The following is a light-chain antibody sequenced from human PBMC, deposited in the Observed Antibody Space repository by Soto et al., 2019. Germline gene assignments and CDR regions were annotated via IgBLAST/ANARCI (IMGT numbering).Light chain of an antibody. CDR1: NSNIGATYE. V-gene: IGLV1-40*01. Sequence: QSVLTQPPSLSGAPGQRVTISCTGSNSNIGATYEVHWYQQLPGTAPKLLIYDNNDRPSGVPDRFSASKSGASASLAITGLRAEDEGYYYCQSYDSSLSSPVVFGGGTKLTVL. J-gene: IGLJ2*01. CDR2: DNN. CDR3: QSYDSSLSSPVV.